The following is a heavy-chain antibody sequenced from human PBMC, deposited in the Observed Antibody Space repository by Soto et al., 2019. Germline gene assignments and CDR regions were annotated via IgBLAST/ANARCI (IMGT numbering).Heavy chain of an antibody. J-gene: IGHJ4*02. CDR2: IKQDGSEK. CDR3: ARGRSDDYFDY. Sequence: GGSLRLSCAASGFTFSGYYMTWVRQSPGRGLEWVGNIKQDGSEKYYVDSLKGRFTISRDNAKKSLYLQMNSLRVEDTAVYYCARGRSDDYFDYWGQGTPVTVSS. CDR1: GFTFSGYY. V-gene: IGHV3-7*01. D-gene: IGHD2-15*01.